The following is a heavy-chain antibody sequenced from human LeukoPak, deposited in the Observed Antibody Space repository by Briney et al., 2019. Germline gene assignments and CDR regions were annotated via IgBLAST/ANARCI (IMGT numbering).Heavy chain of an antibody. V-gene: IGHV3-72*01. D-gene: IGHD1-26*01. CDR3: ASDMWWDLLPDYYYMDV. CDR2: TRRKVNSYSP. Sequence: GGSLRLSCAASGFTFSDHYMDRVRQAPERGLKWVCRTRRKVNSYSPGYTASVKGIFTLSRDDSRHSLYLQMNSLKAEDTAVYDCASDMWWDLLPDYYYMDVWGKGTRSASP. J-gene: IGHJ6*03. CDR1: GFTFSDHY.